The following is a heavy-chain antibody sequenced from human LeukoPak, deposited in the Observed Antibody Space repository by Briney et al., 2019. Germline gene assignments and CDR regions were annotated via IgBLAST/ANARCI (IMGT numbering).Heavy chain of an antibody. Sequence: GASVKVSCKASGYTFTGSYIHWVRQAPGQGLEWMGIINPSGGSTSYAQKFQGRVTITADKSTSTAYMELSGLRSEDTAVYYCARDVGEYCSSTSCYASDKWGQGTLVTASS. CDR1: GYTFTGSY. J-gene: IGHJ4*02. CDR2: INPSGGST. D-gene: IGHD2-2*01. V-gene: IGHV1-46*01. CDR3: ARDVGEYCSSTSCYASDK.